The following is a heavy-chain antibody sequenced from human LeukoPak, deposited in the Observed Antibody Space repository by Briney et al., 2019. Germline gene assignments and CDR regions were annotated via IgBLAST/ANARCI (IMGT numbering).Heavy chain of an antibody. CDR1: GFTFSNAW. CDR2: IWYDGINK. V-gene: IGHV3-33*08. CDR3: ARAHCSSDSCHPNWYYYYYMDV. Sequence: GGSLRLSCAASGFTFSNAWMSWVRQAPGKGLEWVAVIWYDGINKYLADSVKGRFTISRDNSNSTLYLEMNSLTVEDTAVYYCARAHCSSDSCHPNWYYYYYMDVWGKGTTVTVSS. J-gene: IGHJ6*03. D-gene: IGHD2-2*01.